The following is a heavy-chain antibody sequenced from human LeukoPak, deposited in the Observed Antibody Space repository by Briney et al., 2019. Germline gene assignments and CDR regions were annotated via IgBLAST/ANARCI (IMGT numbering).Heavy chain of an antibody. Sequence: PSETLSLTCTVSGGSISSGGYYWSWIRQPPGKGLEWIGEINHSGSTNYNPSLKSRVTISVDTSKNQFSLKLSSVTAADTAVYYCARLWFGELSVFDYWGQGTLVTVSS. CDR3: ARLWFGELSVFDY. CDR2: INHSGST. CDR1: GGSISSGGYY. J-gene: IGHJ4*02. D-gene: IGHD3-10*01. V-gene: IGHV4-39*07.